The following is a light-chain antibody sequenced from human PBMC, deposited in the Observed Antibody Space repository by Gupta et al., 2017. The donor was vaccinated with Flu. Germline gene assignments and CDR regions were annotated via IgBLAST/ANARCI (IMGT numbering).Light chain of an antibody. CDR2: EVS. CDR3: MRGKPPWT. J-gene: IGKJ2*02. CDR1: QSLVYKNGITC. V-gene: IGKV2-30*01. Sequence: SVTLGQAAYISCRSSQSLVYKNGITCLTWLQQRPGQSPRRIIYEVSKRDSGVPDRFSGSGSVTDFTLKSSRVEAEDVGVYYCMRGKPPWTFGQGTRLEI.